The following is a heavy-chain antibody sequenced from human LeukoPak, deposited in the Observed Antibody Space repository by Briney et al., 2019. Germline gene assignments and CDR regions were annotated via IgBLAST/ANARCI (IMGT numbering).Heavy chain of an antibody. CDR1: GFTVSSNY. J-gene: IGHJ4*02. Sequence: GGSLRLSCAASGFTVSSNYMSWVRQAPGKGLEWVAVIWYDGSNKYYADSVKGRFTISRDNSKNTLYLQMNSLRAEDTAVYYCARDGSSGWYWVDYWGQGTLVTVSS. V-gene: IGHV3-33*08. D-gene: IGHD6-19*01. CDR2: IWYDGSNK. CDR3: ARDGSSGWYWVDY.